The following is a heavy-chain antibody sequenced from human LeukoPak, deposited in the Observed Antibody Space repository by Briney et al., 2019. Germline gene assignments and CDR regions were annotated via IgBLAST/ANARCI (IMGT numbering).Heavy chain of an antibody. D-gene: IGHD3-22*01. CDR3: AKVGFARRGSRSDY. V-gene: IGHV3-30*18. CDR2: ISYDGSTK. J-gene: IGHJ4*02. CDR1: GFTFSSYG. Sequence: GGSLRLSCAASGFTFSSYGMRWVRQAPGKGLEWVAVISYDGSTKYYADSVKGRFTISRDNSKNTLYLQMNSLRAEDTAVYYCAKVGFARRGSRSDYWGQGTLVTVSS.